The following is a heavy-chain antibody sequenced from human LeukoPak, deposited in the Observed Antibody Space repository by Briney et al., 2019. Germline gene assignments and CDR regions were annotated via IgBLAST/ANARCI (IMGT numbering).Heavy chain of an antibody. D-gene: IGHD3-3*01. J-gene: IGHJ4*02. CDR3: ATSLRFLEWSLRALYFDY. Sequence: GASVKVSCKVSGYTLTKLSMHGVRQAPGKGLEWMGGFDPEDGETIYAQKFQGRVTMTEDTSTDTAYMELSSLRSEDTAVYYCATSLRFLEWSLRALYFDYWGQGTLVTVSS. CDR2: FDPEDGET. CDR1: GYTLTKLS. V-gene: IGHV1-24*01.